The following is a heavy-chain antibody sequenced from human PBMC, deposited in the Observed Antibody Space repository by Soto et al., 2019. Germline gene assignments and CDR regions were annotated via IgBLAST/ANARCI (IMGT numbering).Heavy chain of an antibody. D-gene: IGHD6-19*01. CDR3: ARAPPRAGYSSGWYYFDY. CDR2: IWYDGSNK. Sequence: GGSLRLSCAASGFTFSSYGMHWVRQAPGKGLEWVAVIWYDGSNKYYADSVKGRFTIPRDNSKNTLYLQMNSLRAEDTAVYYCARAPPRAGYSSGWYYFDYWGQGTLVTVSS. V-gene: IGHV3-33*01. J-gene: IGHJ4*02. CDR1: GFTFSSYG.